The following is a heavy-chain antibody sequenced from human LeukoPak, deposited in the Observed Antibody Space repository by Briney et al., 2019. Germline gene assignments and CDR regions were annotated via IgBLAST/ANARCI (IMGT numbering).Heavy chain of an antibody. CDR1: GFTFSSYW. D-gene: IGHD3-9*01. Sequence: GGALRLSCAASGFTFSSYWMHWVRQAPGKGLVWVSRINSDGRSTSYADSVKGRFTISRDNAKNTLYLQLNSLRAEDTAVYYCARDTPKYDILTGYSPGALFDYWGQGTLVTVSS. CDR3: ARDTPKYDILTGYSPGALFDY. J-gene: IGHJ4*02. V-gene: IGHV3-74*01. CDR2: INSDGRST.